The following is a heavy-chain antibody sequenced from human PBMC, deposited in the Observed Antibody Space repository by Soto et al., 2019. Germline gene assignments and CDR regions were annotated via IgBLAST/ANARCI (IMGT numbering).Heavy chain of an antibody. V-gene: IGHV3-30-3*01. J-gene: IGHJ4*02. CDR3: ARDRSGPFDY. D-gene: IGHD6-19*01. Sequence: PGGSLRLSCAASGFTFSSYAMHWVRQAPGKGLEWVAVISYDGSNKYYADSVKGRFTISRDNYKNTLYLQMNSLRAEDTAVYYCARDRSGPFDYRGQGPLVTVSS. CDR1: GFTFSSYA. CDR2: ISYDGSNK.